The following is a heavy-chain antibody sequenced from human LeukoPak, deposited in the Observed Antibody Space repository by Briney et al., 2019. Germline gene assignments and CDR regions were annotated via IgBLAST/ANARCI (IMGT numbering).Heavy chain of an antibody. CDR2: INPNSGGT. CDR3: ARDLRYSSGWSASGMDV. J-gene: IGHJ6*03. CDR1: GYTFTGYY. D-gene: IGHD6-19*01. V-gene: IGHV1-2*02. Sequence: GASVKVSCKASGYTFTGYYMHWVRQAPGQGLEGMGWINPNSGGTNYAQNFQGRVTMTRDTSISTAYMELRSLRSDDTAVYYCARDLRYSSGWSASGMDVWGKGTTVTISS.